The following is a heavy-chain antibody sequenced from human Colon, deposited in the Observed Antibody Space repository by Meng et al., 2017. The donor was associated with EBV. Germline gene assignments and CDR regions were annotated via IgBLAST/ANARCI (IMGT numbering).Heavy chain of an antibody. Sequence: QVQIQQCGSGLLKPSETLPLTCAVNGGSLSGAYWNWIRQAPGKGLEWIGEIIQGGSPSYNPSLKSRVTISIDTSKNQLSLMLSSVTAADTAVYYCARRPTGIDYWGQGTLVTVSS. V-gene: IGHV4-34*12. CDR1: GGSLSGAY. CDR2: IIQGGSP. CDR3: ARRPTGIDY. J-gene: IGHJ4*02. D-gene: IGHD2-8*02.